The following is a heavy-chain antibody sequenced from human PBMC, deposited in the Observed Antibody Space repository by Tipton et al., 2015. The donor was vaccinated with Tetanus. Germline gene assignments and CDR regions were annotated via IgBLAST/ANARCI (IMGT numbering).Heavy chain of an antibody. CDR3: ARWETVTTKIHY. CDR2: INDSGST. V-gene: IGHV4-34*01. J-gene: IGHJ4*02. CDR1: GGSFSGYY. D-gene: IGHD4-17*01. Sequence: TLSLTCAVYGGSFSGYYWNWIRQPPGEGLEWIGEINDSGSTSYNPSLKSRVTISVDTSKNQFSLNLSSVTAADTAVYYCARWETVTTKIHYWGQGTLVTVSS.